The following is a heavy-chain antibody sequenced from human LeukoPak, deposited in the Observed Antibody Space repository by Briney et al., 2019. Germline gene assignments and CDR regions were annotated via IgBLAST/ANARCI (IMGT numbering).Heavy chain of an antibody. V-gene: IGHV3-74*01. CDR3: AKDSGYGDYDYYGMDV. D-gene: IGHD4-17*01. J-gene: IGHJ6*02. Sequence: GGSLRLSCAASGFTFRNYWMHWVRQVPGRGLVWVSRVNLDGSITNYADSVKGRFTISRDNSKNTLYLQMNSLRAEDTAVYYCAKDSGYGDYDYYGMDVWGQGTTVTVSS. CDR2: VNLDGSIT. CDR1: GFTFRNYW.